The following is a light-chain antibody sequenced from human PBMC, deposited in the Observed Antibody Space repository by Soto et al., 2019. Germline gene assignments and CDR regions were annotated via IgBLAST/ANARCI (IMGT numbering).Light chain of an antibody. CDR2: DVN. CDR3: SSYATSSTPPYV. J-gene: IGLJ1*01. V-gene: IGLV2-14*01. Sequence: QSVLTQPASVSGSPGQSITISCTGTSSDVGGSNYVSWYQQHPGKAPKLRIYDVNNRPSGVSNRFSGSKSGNTASLTISGLQAEDEADYYCSSYATSSTPPYVFGTGTKVTVL. CDR1: SSDVGGSNY.